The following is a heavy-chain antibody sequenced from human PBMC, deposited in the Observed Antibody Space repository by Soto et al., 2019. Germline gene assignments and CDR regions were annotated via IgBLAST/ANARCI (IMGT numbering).Heavy chain of an antibody. V-gene: IGHV1-69*01. CDR1: GGTFSSYA. D-gene: IGHD5-12*01. Sequence: QVQLVQSGAEVKKPGSSVKVSCKASGGTFSSYAISWVRQAPGQGLEWMGGIIPIFGTANYAQKLQGRVTITADESTSTAYMELSSLRSEDTAVYYWARDGYNFGGWYYFDYWGQGTLVTVSS. CDR3: ARDGYNFGGWYYFDY. CDR2: IIPIFGTA. J-gene: IGHJ4*02.